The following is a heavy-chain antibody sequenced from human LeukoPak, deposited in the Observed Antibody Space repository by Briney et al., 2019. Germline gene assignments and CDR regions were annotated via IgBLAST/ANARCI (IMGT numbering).Heavy chain of an antibody. CDR1: GFTFSSYE. J-gene: IGHJ4*02. Sequence: PGGSLRPSCAASGFTFSSYEMNWVRQAPGKGLEWVSYISSSGSTIYYADSVKGRFTISRDNAKNSLFLQMNSLRAEDTAVYYCARGTLVRGVQGAYFDYWGQGTLVTVSS. CDR3: ARGTLVRGVQGAYFDY. V-gene: IGHV3-48*03. CDR2: ISSSGSTI. D-gene: IGHD3-10*01.